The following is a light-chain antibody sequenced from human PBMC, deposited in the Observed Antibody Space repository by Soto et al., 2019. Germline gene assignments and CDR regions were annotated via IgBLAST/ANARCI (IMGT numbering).Light chain of an antibody. V-gene: IGKV3-15*01. CDR3: QQYHKWPPIT. Sequence: EVVMTQSPATLSVSLGESATLSCRASQSVDGYLAWYQQKPGQAPRLLLYGASTRATGVTARFRGGGSGTEFTLTISSMQSEDSAVYYCQQYHKWPPITFGQGTRLEIK. J-gene: IGKJ5*01. CDR1: QSVDGY. CDR2: GAS.